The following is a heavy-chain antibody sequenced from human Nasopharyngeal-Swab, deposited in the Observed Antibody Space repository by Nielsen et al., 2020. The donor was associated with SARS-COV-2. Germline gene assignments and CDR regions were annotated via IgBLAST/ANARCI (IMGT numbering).Heavy chain of an antibody. CDR1: GGSFSGYY. D-gene: IGHD6-13*01. V-gene: IGHV4-34*01. J-gene: IGHJ6*03. CDR3: ARGDSSSWYPNKGYYMDV. CDR2: INHSGST. Sequence: SETLSLTCAAYGGSFSGYYWSWIRQPPGKGLEWIGEINHSGSTNYNPSLKSRVTISVDTSKNQFSLKLSSVTAADTAVYYCARGDSSSWYPNKGYYMDVWGKGTTVTVSS.